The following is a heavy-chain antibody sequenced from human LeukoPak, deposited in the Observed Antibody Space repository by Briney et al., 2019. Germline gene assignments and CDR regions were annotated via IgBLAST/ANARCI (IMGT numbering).Heavy chain of an antibody. CDR2: INPNSGGT. J-gene: IGHJ6*03. CDR1: GYTFTGYC. CDR3: ARERVVRSLGYMDV. D-gene: IGHD2-21*01. V-gene: IGHV1-2*06. Sequence: ASVKVSCKASGYTFTGYCMHWVRQAPGQGLEWMGRINPNSGGTNYAQKFQGRVTMTRDTSISTAYMELSRLRSDDTAVYYCARERVVRSLGYMDVWGKGTTVTVSS.